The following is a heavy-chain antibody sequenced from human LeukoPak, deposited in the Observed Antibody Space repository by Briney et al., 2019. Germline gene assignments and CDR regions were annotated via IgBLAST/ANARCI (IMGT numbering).Heavy chain of an antibody. CDR3: ARDSPIYGPRRFDP. CDR1: GGSISSGDYY. V-gene: IGHV4-30-4*01. CDR2: IYYSGST. Sequence: SETLSLTCTVSGGSISSGDYYWSWIRQPPGKGLEWIGYIYYSGSTYYNPSLKSRVTISVDKSKNQFSLKLSSVTAADTAVYYCARDSPIYGPRRFDPWGQGTLVTVSS. D-gene: IGHD4-17*01. J-gene: IGHJ5*02.